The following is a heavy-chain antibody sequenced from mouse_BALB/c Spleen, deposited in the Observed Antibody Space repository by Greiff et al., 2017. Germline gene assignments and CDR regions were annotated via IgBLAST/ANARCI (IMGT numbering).Heavy chain of an antibody. CDR2: INPGSGGT. CDR1: GYAFTNYL. Sequence: VQLQQSGAELVRPGTSVKVSCKASGYAFTNYLIEWVKQRPGQGLEWIGVINPGSGGTNYNEKFKGKATLTADKSSSTAHMQLSSLTSDDSAVYFCARGDYDEFAYWGQGTLVTVSA. V-gene: IGHV1-54*03. D-gene: IGHD2-4*01. J-gene: IGHJ3*01. CDR3: ARGDYDEFAY.